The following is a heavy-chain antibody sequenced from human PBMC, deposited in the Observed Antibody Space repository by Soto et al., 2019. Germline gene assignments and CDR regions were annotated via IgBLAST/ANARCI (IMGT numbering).Heavy chain of an antibody. J-gene: IGHJ4*02. Sequence: SETLCLTCTVSGGSMSTGYWSGSRQPPGKGLEWIGYIYYNGNTDYNPSLKSRVTMSVDTSKNQISLRLSSVTAADMVVYYCARAKGYSEYWGRGTQVTVSS. CDR1: GGSMSTGY. D-gene: IGHD6-13*01. CDR3: ARAKGYSEY. CDR2: IYYNGNT. V-gene: IGHV4-59*01.